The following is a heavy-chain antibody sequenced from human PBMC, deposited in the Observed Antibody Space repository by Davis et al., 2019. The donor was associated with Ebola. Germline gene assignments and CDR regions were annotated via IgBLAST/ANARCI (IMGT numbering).Heavy chain of an antibody. Sequence: GESLKISCAASGFTFSSYAMSWVRQAPGKGLEWVSAISGSGGSTYYADSVKGRFTISRDNSKNTLYLQMNSLRAEDTAVYYCAKDRSMVRGVMTYFDYWGQGTLVTVSS. CDR1: GFTFSSYA. CDR3: AKDRSMVRGVMTYFDY. CDR2: ISGSGGST. D-gene: IGHD3-10*01. J-gene: IGHJ4*02. V-gene: IGHV3-23*01.